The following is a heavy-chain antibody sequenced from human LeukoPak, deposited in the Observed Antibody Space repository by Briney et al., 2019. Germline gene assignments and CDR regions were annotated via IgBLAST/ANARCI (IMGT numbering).Heavy chain of an antibody. J-gene: IGHJ6*03. D-gene: IGHD3-16*01. V-gene: IGHV3-74*01. CDR2: INSDGSST. Sequence: GGSLRLSCAASGFTFSSYWMHWVRQAPGKGLVWVSRINSDGSSTSYADSVEGRFTISRDNAKNTLYLQMNSLRAEDTAVYYCAKDDGGSYYIYYYYMDVWGKGTTVTISS. CDR3: AKDDGGSYYIYYYYMDV. CDR1: GFTFSSYW.